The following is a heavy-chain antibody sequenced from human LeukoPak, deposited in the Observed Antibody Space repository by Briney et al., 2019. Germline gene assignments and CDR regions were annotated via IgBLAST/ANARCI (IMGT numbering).Heavy chain of an antibody. J-gene: IGHJ4*02. CDR3: ARVKLLWSEELLGTFDY. CDR2: INHSGST. V-gene: IGHV4-34*01. D-gene: IGHD3-10*01. CDR1: GGSFSGCY. Sequence: SETLSLTCAVYGGSFSGCYWSWIRQPPGKGLEWIGEINHSGSTNYNPSLKSRVTISVDTSKNQFSLKLSSVTAADTAVYYCARVKLLWSEELLGTFDYWGQGTLVTVSS.